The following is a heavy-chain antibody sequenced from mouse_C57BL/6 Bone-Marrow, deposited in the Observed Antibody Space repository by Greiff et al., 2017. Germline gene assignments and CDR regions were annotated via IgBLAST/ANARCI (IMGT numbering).Heavy chain of an antibody. Sequence: VKLQQPGAELVKPGASVKMSCKASGYTFTSYWITWVKQRPGQGLEWIGDIYPTSGRTNYNEKFKSKAILTVDTSSNTAYMQLSSLTSEDSAVFDCARSGPLGRSFDYWGQGTTLTVSS. CDR1: GYTFTSYW. D-gene: IGHD4-1*01. V-gene: IGHV1-55*01. J-gene: IGHJ2*01. CDR2: IYPTSGRT. CDR3: ARSGPLGRSFDY.